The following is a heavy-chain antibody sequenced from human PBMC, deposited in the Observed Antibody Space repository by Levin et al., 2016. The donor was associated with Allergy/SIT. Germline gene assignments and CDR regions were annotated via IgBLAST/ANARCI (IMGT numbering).Heavy chain of an antibody. J-gene: IGHJ4*02. Sequence: VRQVPGKGPEWVANIKPDGSWASYVDSVKGRFSISRDNTKNTLYLQMNSLRVEDTAIYYCAINQYWGQGTLVTVSS. CDR2: IKPDGSWA. D-gene: IGHD2/OR15-2a*01. CDR3: AINQY. V-gene: IGHV3-7*03.